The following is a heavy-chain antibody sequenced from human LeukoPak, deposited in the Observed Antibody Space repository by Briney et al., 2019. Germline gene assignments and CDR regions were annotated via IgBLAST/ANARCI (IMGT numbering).Heavy chain of an antibody. J-gene: IGHJ4*02. Sequence: GRSLRLSCAASGFTFSSYAMHWVRQAPGKGLEWVAVISYDGSNKYYADSVKGRFTISRDNSKNTLYLQMNSLRAEDTAVYYCAREPSLLRPFDYWGQGTLVTVSS. CDR3: AREPSLLRPFDY. CDR2: ISYDGSNK. V-gene: IGHV3-30-3*01. CDR1: GFTFSSYA. D-gene: IGHD1-26*01.